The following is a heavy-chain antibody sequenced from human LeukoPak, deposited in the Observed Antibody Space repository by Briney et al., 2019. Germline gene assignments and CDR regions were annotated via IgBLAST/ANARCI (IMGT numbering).Heavy chain of an antibody. CDR2: ITTDVSNT. CDR1: GFTFSSYW. V-gene: IGHV3-74*01. Sequence: GGSLRLSCAASGFTFSSYWIHWVRQAPGKGLLWVSRITTDVSNTAYADSVKGRFTISRDNAKNTVYLQMNSLTDEDTAVYYCARGGGAGTPFDHWGQGALVTVSS. CDR3: ARGGGAGTPFDH. D-gene: IGHD3-16*01. J-gene: IGHJ4*02.